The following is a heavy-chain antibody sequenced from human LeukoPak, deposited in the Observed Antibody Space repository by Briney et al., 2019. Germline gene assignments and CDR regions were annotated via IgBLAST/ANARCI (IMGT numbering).Heavy chain of an antibody. CDR1: GFTFSSYA. V-gene: IGHV3-30*04. Sequence: PGGSLRLSCAASGFTFSSYAMHWVRQAPGKGLEWVAVISYDGSNKYYADSVTGRFTISRDNSRNTLYLQMNSLRGEDTAVYYCAKELTPGARLSYFDYWARGPWSPSPQ. CDR3: AKELTPGARLSYFDY. CDR2: ISYDGSNK. J-gene: IGHJ4*02. D-gene: IGHD6-6*01.